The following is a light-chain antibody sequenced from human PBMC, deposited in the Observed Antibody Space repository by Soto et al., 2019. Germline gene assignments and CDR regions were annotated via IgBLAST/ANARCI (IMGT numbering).Light chain of an antibody. J-gene: IGKJ4*01. CDR3: QQYDNIPSLT. Sequence: DIQMTQSPSSLSASVGDRVTITCQASQDISNYLNWYQQKPGKAPKLLIYDASNLETGVPSRFSGSGSGTDFTFTFSSLQPEDIATYYYQQYDNIPSLTFGGVTKVEI. CDR1: QDISNY. CDR2: DAS. V-gene: IGKV1-33*01.